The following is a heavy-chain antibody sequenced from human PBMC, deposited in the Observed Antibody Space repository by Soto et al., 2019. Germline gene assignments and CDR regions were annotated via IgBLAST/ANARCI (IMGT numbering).Heavy chain of an antibody. CDR3: ARRGSGSYYDY. V-gene: IGHV3-23*01. Sequence: EVQLLESGGGLVQPGGSLRLSCAASGFTFSSYAMRWVRQAPGKGLEWVSAISGSGGSTYYADSVKGRFTISRDNSKNTMYLQMNSLRAEDTAVYYCARRGSGSYYDYWGQGTLVTVSS. CDR1: GFTFSSYA. J-gene: IGHJ4*02. CDR2: ISGSGGST. D-gene: IGHD1-26*01.